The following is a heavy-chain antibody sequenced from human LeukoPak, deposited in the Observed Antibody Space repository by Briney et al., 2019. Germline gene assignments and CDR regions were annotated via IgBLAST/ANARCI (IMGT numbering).Heavy chain of an antibody. CDR1: GGSISSYY. CDR2: INHSGST. J-gene: IGHJ4*02. CDR3: AGMVRGHYSFDY. Sequence: SETLSLTCTVSGGSISSYYWSWIRQPPGKGLEWIGEINHSGSTNYNPSLKSRVTISVDTSKNQFSLKLSSATAADTAVYYCAGMVRGHYSFDYWGQGTLVTVSS. V-gene: IGHV4-34*01. D-gene: IGHD3-10*01.